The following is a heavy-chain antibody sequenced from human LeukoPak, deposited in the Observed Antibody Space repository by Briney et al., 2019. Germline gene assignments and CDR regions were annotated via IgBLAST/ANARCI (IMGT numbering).Heavy chain of an antibody. CDR1: GFTFSSYA. V-gene: IGHV3-23*01. D-gene: IGHD4-17*01. CDR2: ISNSGGRT. Sequence: PGGSLRLSCAASGFTFSSYAMSWVRQAPGKGLEWVSSISNSGGRTFYTDSVKGRFTISRDNSKNTLYLQMNSLRAEDTAVYYCAKVPPPYVAYDAFDTWAKGQWSPSLQ. J-gene: IGHJ3*02. CDR3: AKVPPPYVAYDAFDT.